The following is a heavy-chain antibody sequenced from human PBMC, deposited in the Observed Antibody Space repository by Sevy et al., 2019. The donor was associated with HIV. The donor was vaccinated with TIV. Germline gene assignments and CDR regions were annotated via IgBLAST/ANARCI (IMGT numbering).Heavy chain of an antibody. V-gene: IGHV3-23*01. CDR1: GFNFSDYA. D-gene: IGHD6-13*01. CDR2: ISGSGGTS. Sequence: GGSLRLSCAASGFNFSDYAMSWVRQAPGGGLEWVSVISGSGGTSYNADSVQGRFTISRDNSKNTLYLQMNSLRAEDTAVYYCAREVTGIAAPTGYYFDYWGQGTLVTVSS. J-gene: IGHJ4*02. CDR3: AREVTGIAAPTGYYFDY.